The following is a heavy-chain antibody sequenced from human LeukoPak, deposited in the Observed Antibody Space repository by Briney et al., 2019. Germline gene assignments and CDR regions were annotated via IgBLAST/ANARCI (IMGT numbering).Heavy chain of an antibody. Sequence: GGSLRLSCAASGFTFSSYDMSWVRQAPGKGLEWVSAISGSGGSTYYADSVKGRFTISRDNSKNTLYLQMNSLRAEDTAVYYCAKDPSIAVAGDYWGQGTLVTVSS. CDR1: GFTFSSYD. CDR3: AKDPSIAVAGDY. V-gene: IGHV3-23*01. D-gene: IGHD6-19*01. CDR2: ISGSGGST. J-gene: IGHJ4*02.